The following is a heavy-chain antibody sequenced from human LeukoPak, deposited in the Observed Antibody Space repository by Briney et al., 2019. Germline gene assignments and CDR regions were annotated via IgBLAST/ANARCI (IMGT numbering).Heavy chain of an antibody. Sequence: LSLTCTVSGASISSGDYYWSWVRQAPGKGLEWVSYISSSGNSIYYADSVKGRFAVSRDNANKSLYLHMNSLRAEDTAVYYCARGTGLDYWGQGTLVTVSS. D-gene: IGHD1-14*01. CDR3: ARGTGLDY. CDR1: GASISSGDYY. J-gene: IGHJ4*02. CDR2: ISSSGNSI. V-gene: IGHV3-11*04.